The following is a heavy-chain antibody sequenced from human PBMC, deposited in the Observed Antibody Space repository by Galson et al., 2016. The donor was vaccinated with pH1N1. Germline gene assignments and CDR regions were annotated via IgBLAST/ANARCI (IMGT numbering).Heavy chain of an antibody. Sequence: CAIFRDRVASSRCAWDWFWQSPSRGLRGRGGTYYRSKWYNDDAVSVQSRITINPDTSKNQLSLHLNSVTPADTAVYYCARVRGSTLFRNYGKAVWGQGTTVIVSS. CDR1: RDRVASSRCA. D-gene: IGHD3-10*01. V-gene: IGHV6-1*01. CDR3: ARVRGSTLFRNYGKAV. CDR2: TYYRSKWYN. J-gene: IGHJ6*01.